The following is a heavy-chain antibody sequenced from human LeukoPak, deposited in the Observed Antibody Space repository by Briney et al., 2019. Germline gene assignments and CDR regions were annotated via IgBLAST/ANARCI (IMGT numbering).Heavy chain of an antibody. J-gene: IGHJ4*02. V-gene: IGHV4-38-2*01. CDR2: IYHSGST. Sequence: SETLSLTCAVSGFSISNGYYWGWIRQPPGKGLEWIGSIYHSGSTYYNPSPKSRVTISVDTSKNQFSLKLSSVTAADTAVYYCGRYNSGYYYYFDYWGQGTLVTVSS. CDR1: GFSISNGYY. D-gene: IGHD3-22*01. CDR3: GRYNSGYYYYFDY.